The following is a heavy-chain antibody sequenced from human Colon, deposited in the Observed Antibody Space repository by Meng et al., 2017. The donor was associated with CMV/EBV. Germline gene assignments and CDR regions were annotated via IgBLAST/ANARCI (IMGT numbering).Heavy chain of an antibody. D-gene: IGHD4-17*01. CDR3: ARAAYGHGLDY. J-gene: IGHJ4*02. CDR1: GFTFDDHA. Sequence: GGSLRLSCAASGFTFDDHAMHWVRQLPGKGLEWVSGISWNSDRIAYADSVKGRFTISRDNAKNSLYLQMNSLRAEDTAMYYCARAAYGHGLDYWGQGTLVTVSS. CDR2: ISWNSDRI. V-gene: IGHV3-9*01.